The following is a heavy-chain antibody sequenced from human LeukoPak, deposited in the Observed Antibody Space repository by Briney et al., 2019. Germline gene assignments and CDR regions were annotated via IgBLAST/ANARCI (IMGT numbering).Heavy chain of an antibody. V-gene: IGHV3-30*03. CDR3: ARDGVYDSSGPDAFDI. Sequence: GGALRLSCAASGFNYNSYGMHWVRQAPGKGVEGVAVISFDEGNRYYADSVKGRFTISRDNSKNTLYLQMNSLRAEDTAVYYCARDGVYDSSGPDAFDIWGQGTMVTVSS. CDR1: GFNYNSYG. D-gene: IGHD3-22*01. J-gene: IGHJ3*02. CDR2: ISFDEGNR.